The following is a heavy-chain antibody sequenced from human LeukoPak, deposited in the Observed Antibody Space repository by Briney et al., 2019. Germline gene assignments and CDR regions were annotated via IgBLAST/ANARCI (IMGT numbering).Heavy chain of an antibody. Sequence: ASVKVSCKASGGTFSSYAISWVRQAPGQGLEWMGGIIPIFGTANYAQKFQGRATITADESTSTAYMELSSLRSEDTAVYYCARTHSSGYYYARAPFDYWGQGTLVTVSS. D-gene: IGHD3-22*01. CDR3: ARTHSSGYYYARAPFDY. J-gene: IGHJ4*02. V-gene: IGHV1-69*01. CDR2: IIPIFGTA. CDR1: GGTFSSYA.